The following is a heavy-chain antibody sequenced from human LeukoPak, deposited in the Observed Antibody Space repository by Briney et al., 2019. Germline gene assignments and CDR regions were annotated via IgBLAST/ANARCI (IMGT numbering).Heavy chain of an antibody. D-gene: IGHD6-19*01. V-gene: IGHV3-7*01. CDR1: GFTFSSYW. Sequence: GGSLRLSCAASGFTFSSYWTSWVRQAPGKGLEWVANIKQDGSEKYYVDSVKGRFTISRDNAKNSLYLQMNSLRAEDTAVYYCARGPHSSGWSTITNFDYWGQGTLVTVSS. CDR3: ARGPHSSGWSTITNFDY. CDR2: IKQDGSEK. J-gene: IGHJ4*02.